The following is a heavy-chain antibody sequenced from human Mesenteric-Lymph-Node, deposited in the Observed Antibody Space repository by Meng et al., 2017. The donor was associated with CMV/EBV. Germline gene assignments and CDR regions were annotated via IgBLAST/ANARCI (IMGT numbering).Heavy chain of an antibody. CDR3: ARDFHNSDY. CDR2: ISSSGSII. Sequence: GESLKISCAASGFTFNDFAMSWVRQAPGKGLEWLSSISSSGSIIYYTDSVKGRFTISRDNAMNSVHLQMNSLRAEDTAVYYCARDFHNSDYWGQGTLVTVSS. V-gene: IGHV3-21*01. J-gene: IGHJ4*02. D-gene: IGHD1-1*01. CDR1: GFTFNDFA.